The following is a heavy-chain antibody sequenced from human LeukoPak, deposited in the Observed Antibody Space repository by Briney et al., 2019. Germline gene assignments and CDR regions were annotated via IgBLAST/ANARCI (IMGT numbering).Heavy chain of an antibody. V-gene: IGHV1-69*13. D-gene: IGHD3-10*01. CDR3: ASGYGSGSYLGFEY. CDR2: IIPIFGTA. CDR1: GCTFSSYA. J-gene: IGHJ4*02. Sequence: ASVKVSCKASGCTFSSYAISWVRQAPGQGLEWMGGIIPIFGTANYAQKFQGRVTITADESTSKAYMEQSSLKSEDTAVYYCASGYGSGSYLGFEYWGQGTLVTVSS.